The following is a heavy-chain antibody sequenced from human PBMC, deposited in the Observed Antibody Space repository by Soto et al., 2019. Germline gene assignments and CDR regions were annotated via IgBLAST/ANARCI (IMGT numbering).Heavy chain of an antibody. Sequence: QVQLVQSGAEVKKPGASVKVSCKASGYTFTSYGISWVRQAPGQGLEWMGWISAYNGNTNYAQKLQGRVTMTTDTSASTGYMELRSRRSDDTAVYYCAREMGSSGWYLLYYFDYWGQGTLVTVSS. CDR2: ISAYNGNT. CDR3: AREMGSSGWYLLYYFDY. J-gene: IGHJ4*02. CDR1: GYTFTSYG. D-gene: IGHD6-19*01. V-gene: IGHV1-18*01.